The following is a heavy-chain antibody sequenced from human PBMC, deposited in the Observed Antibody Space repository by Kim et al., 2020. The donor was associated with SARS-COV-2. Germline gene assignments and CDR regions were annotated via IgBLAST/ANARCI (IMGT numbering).Heavy chain of an antibody. CDR2: INHSGST. J-gene: IGHJ6*02. CDR1: GGSFSGYY. D-gene: IGHD4-4*01. CDR3: ARASYRHRRTTVTLYYYYYGMDV. Sequence: SETLSLTCAVYGGSFSGYYWSWIRQPPGKGLEWIGEINHSGSTNYNPSLKSRVTISVDTSKNQFSLKLSSVTAADTAVYYCARASYRHRRTTVTLYYYYYGMDVWGQGTTVTVSS. V-gene: IGHV4-34*01.